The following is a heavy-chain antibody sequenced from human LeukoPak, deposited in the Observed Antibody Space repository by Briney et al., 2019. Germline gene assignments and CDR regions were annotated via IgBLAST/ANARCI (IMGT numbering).Heavy chain of an antibody. Sequence: TGGSLRLSCAASGFTFSSYAMHWVRQAPGKGLEWVAVISKDGSNKDYADSVTGRFTISRDNSRNTLYLQMNSLRGDDTAVYYCAKDVGKWESLHFFDYWGQGTLVTVSS. CDR2: ISKDGSNK. J-gene: IGHJ4*02. V-gene: IGHV3-30-3*01. CDR1: GFTFSSYA. D-gene: IGHD1-26*01. CDR3: AKDVGKWESLHFFDY.